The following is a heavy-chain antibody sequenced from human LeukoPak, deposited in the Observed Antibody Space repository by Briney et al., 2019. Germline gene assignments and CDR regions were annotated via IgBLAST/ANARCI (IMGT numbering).Heavy chain of an antibody. V-gene: IGHV1-18*01. J-gene: IGHJ3*02. CDR3: ALSLVGSYYAFDI. D-gene: IGHD1-26*01. Sequence: ASVKVSCKASGYTFTSYGISRVRQAPGQGLEWMGWISAYNGKTNYVQKLQGRVTMTTDTSTSTAYMELRSLRSDDTAVYYCALSLVGSYYAFDIWGQGTMVTVSS. CDR2: ISAYNGKT. CDR1: GYTFTSYG.